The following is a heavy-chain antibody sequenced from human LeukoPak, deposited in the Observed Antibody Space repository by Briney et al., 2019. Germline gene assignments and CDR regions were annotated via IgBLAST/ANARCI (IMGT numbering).Heavy chain of an antibody. J-gene: IGHJ5*02. CDR1: GFTFSSYA. V-gene: IGHV3-30-3*01. CDR2: ISYDGSNK. D-gene: IGHD3-10*01. Sequence: GRSLRLSCAASGFTFSSYAMHWVRQAPGKGLEWVAVISYDGSNKYYADSVKGRFTISRDNSKNTLYLQMNSLRAEDTAVYYCARPSLLWFGELSRNWFDPWGQGTLVTVSS. CDR3: ARPSLLWFGELSRNWFDP.